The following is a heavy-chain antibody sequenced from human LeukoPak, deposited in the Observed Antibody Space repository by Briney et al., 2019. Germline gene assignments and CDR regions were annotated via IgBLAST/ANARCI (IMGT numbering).Heavy chain of an antibody. D-gene: IGHD4-17*01. J-gene: IGHJ6*02. CDR1: GFTFSSYA. Sequence: TGGSLRLSCAASGFTFSSYAMHWVRQAPGKGLEWVAVISYDGSNKYYADSVKGRFTISRDNSKNTLYLQVNSLRAEDTAVYYCAEGGDYGYYYYGMDVWGQGTTVTVSS. V-gene: IGHV3-30-3*01. CDR3: AEGGDYGYYYYGMDV. CDR2: ISYDGSNK.